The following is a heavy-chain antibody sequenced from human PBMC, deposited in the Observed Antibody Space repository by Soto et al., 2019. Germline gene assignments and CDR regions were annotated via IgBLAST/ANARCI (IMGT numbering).Heavy chain of an antibody. V-gene: IGHV1-24*01. D-gene: IGHD3-3*01. CDR2: FDPEDGET. CDR3: ATEVGRFLEWRWYAFDI. Sequence: ASVKVSCKVSGYTLTELSMHWVRQAPGKGLEWMGGFDPEDGETIYAQKFQGRVTMTEDTSTDTAYMELSSLRSEDTAVYYCATEVGRFLEWRWYAFDIWGQGTMVTVSS. J-gene: IGHJ3*02. CDR1: GYTLTELS.